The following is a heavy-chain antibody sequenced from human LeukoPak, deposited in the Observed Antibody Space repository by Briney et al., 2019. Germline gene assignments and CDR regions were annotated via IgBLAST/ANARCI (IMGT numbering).Heavy chain of an antibody. CDR3: VAGDWGARDSFDL. J-gene: IGHJ3*01. D-gene: IGHD2-21*02. Sequence: GGPLRLSCAPSGFTFSIHWMSWVRQPPGKGLEGGANINQDGSQKYYVDSVKGRFTISRDNAKNSFFLQMSSLRAEDTSVYYCVAGDWGARDSFDLWGRGTMVTVSS. V-gene: IGHV3-7*01. CDR1: GFTFSIHW. CDR2: INQDGSQK.